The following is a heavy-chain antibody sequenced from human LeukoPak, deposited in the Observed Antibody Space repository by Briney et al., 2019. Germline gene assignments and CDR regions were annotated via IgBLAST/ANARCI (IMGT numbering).Heavy chain of an antibody. J-gene: IGHJ4*02. CDR3: ARGGFSSSWSKS. V-gene: IGHV3-48*03. Sequence: GGSLRLSCAASGFTFSSYEMNWVRQAPGKGLEGDSYISSSGSTLYYADSVKGRFTISRDNAKTSLYLQMNSLRAEDTAVYYCARGGFSSSWSKSWGQGTLVTVSS. CDR2: ISSSGSTL. CDR1: GFTFSSYE. D-gene: IGHD6-13*01.